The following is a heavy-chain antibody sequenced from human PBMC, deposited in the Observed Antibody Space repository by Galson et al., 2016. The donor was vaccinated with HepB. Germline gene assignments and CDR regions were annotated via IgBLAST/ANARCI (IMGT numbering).Heavy chain of an antibody. CDR3: AHTTVSKGFDF. Sequence: ALVKTTQTLTPTCTFSGFSLSTSGVAVGWIRQPPGKALEWLALIYWDDDKRYSPSLRTRLTLTKDTSNNQVVLTMTSMDPVDTATYYCAHTTVSKGFDFWGQGALVTVSS. CDR1: GFSLSTSGVA. V-gene: IGHV2-5*02. D-gene: IGHD4-17*01. J-gene: IGHJ4*02. CDR2: IYWDDDK.